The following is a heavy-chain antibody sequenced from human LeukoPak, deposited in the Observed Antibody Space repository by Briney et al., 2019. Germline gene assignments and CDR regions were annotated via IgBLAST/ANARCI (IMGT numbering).Heavy chain of an antibody. Sequence: SETLSLTCTVSGGSISSYYWSWIRQPPGKGLEWIGYIYYSGSTNYNPSLKSRVTISVDTSKNQFSLKLSSVTAADTAVYYCWASVYSSSWTYFDYWGQGTLVTVSS. D-gene: IGHD6-13*01. CDR1: GGSISSYY. CDR3: WASVYSSSWTYFDY. CDR2: IYYSGST. V-gene: IGHV4-59*01. J-gene: IGHJ4*02.